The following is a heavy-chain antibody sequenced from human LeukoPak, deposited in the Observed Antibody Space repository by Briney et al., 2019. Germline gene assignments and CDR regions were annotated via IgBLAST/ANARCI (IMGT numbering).Heavy chain of an antibody. CDR1: GFIFSNYW. V-gene: IGHV3-23*01. J-gene: IGHJ4*02. CDR3: EMTPFDY. CDR2: ISGSGGST. Sequence: PGGSLRLSCAASGFIFSNYWMSWVRQAPGKGLDWVSTISGSGGSTYYADSVKGRFTISRDNSKNTLSLQMNSLRVEDTAVYYCEMTPFDYWGQGTLVTVSS.